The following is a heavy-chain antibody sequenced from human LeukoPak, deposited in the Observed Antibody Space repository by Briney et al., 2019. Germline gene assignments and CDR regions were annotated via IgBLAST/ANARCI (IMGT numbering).Heavy chain of an antibody. Sequence: GGSLRLSCVASGFTFRNYSILWVRQAPEKGLVWVSRINGDGSSTNYADSVKGRFTISRDNAKNTVYLQMNSLRVEDTAVYYCARCDTQRISCPYDYWGQGTLVTVSS. CDR3: ARCDTQRISCPYDY. CDR1: GFTFRNYS. CDR2: INGDGSST. V-gene: IGHV3-74*01. D-gene: IGHD2-2*01. J-gene: IGHJ4*02.